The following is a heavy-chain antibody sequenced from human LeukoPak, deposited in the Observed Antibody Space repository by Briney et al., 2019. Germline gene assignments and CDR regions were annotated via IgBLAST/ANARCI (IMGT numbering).Heavy chain of an antibody. J-gene: IGHJ6*03. CDR2: IGSSITYT. V-gene: IGHV3-21*01. CDR1: GFTFSSYW. D-gene: IGHD3-16*01. Sequence: GGSLRLSCAASGFTFSSYWMHWVRQVPGKGLEWVSSIGSSITYTYYADSVKGRFTTSRDNTKNSLFLQMNRLSAEDTAVYYCARGHVFGFDYYYYLDVWGKGTTVAVSS. CDR3: ARGHVFGFDYYYYLDV.